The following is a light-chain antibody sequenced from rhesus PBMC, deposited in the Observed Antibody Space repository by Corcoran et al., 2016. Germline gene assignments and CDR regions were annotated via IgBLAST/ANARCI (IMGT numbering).Light chain of an antibody. Sequence: ETVVTQSPATLSLSPGERATPSCRASQSVCSNLAWYQQKPGQAPKLLIYDAASRATGIPDRCSGSGSGTEFTLTISSLEPEDVRVYYCQQYHNWNSFGQGTKVEIK. V-gene: IGKV3-42*02. CDR1: QSVCSN. CDR3: QQYHNWNS. J-gene: IGKJ2*01. CDR2: DAA.